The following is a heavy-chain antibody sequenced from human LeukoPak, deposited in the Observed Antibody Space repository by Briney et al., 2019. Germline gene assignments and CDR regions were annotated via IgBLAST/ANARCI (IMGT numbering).Heavy chain of an antibody. V-gene: IGHV3-21*01. D-gene: IGHD5-12*01. CDR3: ARSSVATIKSHFDY. CDR1: GFTFSSYS. J-gene: IGHJ4*02. CDR2: ISSSSSYI. Sequence: GGSLRLSCAASGFTFSSYSMNWVRQAPGKGLEWVSSISSSSSYIYYADSVKGRFTISRDNAKNSLYLQMNSLRAEDTAVYYCARSSVATIKSHFDYWGQGTLVTVSS.